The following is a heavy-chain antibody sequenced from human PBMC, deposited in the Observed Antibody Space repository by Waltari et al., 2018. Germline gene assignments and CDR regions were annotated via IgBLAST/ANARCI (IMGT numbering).Heavy chain of an antibody. J-gene: IGHJ4*02. CDR2: INHSGST. Sequence: QVQLQQWGAGLLKPSETLSLTCAVYGGSFSGYYWSWLRQPPGKGLEWIGEINHSGSTNYNPSLKSRVTISVDTSKNQFSLKLSSVTAADTAVYYCARGYYDILTGYYSRETEYYFDYWGQGTLVTVSS. V-gene: IGHV4-34*01. CDR3: ARGYYDILTGYYSRETEYYFDY. CDR1: GGSFSGYY. D-gene: IGHD3-9*01.